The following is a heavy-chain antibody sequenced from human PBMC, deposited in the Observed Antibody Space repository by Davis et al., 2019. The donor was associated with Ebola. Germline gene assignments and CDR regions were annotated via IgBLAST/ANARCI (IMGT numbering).Heavy chain of an antibody. CDR1: AITFSSYA. CDR3: ARDHIVDYGMDV. V-gene: IGHV3-23*01. D-gene: IGHD2-21*01. Sequence: GGSLRLSCADSAITFSSYAMTWVRQAPGKGLEWVSAITGSGGSTYYADSVKGRFTISRDNAKNSLYLQMNSLRAEDTAVYYCARDHIVDYGMDVWGKGTTVTVSS. CDR2: ITGSGGST. J-gene: IGHJ6*04.